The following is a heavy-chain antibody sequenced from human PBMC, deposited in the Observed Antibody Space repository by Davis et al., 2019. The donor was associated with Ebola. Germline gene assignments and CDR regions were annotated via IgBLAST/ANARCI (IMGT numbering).Heavy chain of an antibody. V-gene: IGHV1-2*02. Sequence: ASVKVSCKASGYTFTGSYVHWVRQAPGQGLEWMGWINPNSGGTNYAQKFQGRVTMTRDTSISTAYMELSRLRSDDTAVYYCARSPPHHYNYHMDVWGKGTTVTVSS. J-gene: IGHJ6*03. CDR1: GYTFTGSY. CDR3: ARSPPHHYNYHMDV. CDR2: INPNSGGT.